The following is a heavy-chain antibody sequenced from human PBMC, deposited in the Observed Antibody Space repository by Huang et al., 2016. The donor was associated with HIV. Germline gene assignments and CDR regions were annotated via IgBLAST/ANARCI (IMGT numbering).Heavy chain of an antibody. J-gene: IGHJ6*03. CDR2: INNGEST. V-gene: IGHV4-34*01. CDR3: ARGQGGYYYYYMDV. Sequence: QVQLQQWGAGLLRPSETLSLTCAVYGGSFSGYYGTWIRQPPGKGLEWIGEINNGESTNYNPSLKSRVTISVDTSRNQFSLTLTSVTAADTAVYYCARGQGGYYYYYMDVWGKGTTVTVSS. CDR1: GGSFSGYY.